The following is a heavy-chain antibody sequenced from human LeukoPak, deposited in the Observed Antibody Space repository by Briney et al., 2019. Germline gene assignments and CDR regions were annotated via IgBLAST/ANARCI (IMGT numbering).Heavy chain of an antibody. J-gene: IGHJ6*03. CDR3: ARDQGETLRYFDWLPNYYYYYMDV. CDR1: GFSFSDYY. Sequence: PGGSLRLSCAASGFSFSDYYMSWIRQAPGKGLEWVSYISSSGSTIYYADSVKGRFTISRDNAKNSLYLQMNSLRAEDTAVYYCARDQGETLRYFDWLPNYYYYYMDVWGKGTTVTVSS. CDR2: ISSSGSTI. D-gene: IGHD3-9*01. V-gene: IGHV3-11*01.